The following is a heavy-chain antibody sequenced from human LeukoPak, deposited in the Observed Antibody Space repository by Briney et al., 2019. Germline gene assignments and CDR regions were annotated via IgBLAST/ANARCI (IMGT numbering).Heavy chain of an antibody. CDR1: GVSIGSYY. Sequence: SETLSLTCTVSGVSIGSYYWSWIRQPPGKGLEWIGYIYTSGSTNYNPSLKSRVTISVDTSKNQFSLKLSSVTAADTAVYYCARHDPEMAPSWAFDIWGQGTMVTVSS. CDR3: ARHDPEMAPSWAFDI. CDR2: IYTSGST. D-gene: IGHD5-24*01. J-gene: IGHJ3*02. V-gene: IGHV4-4*09.